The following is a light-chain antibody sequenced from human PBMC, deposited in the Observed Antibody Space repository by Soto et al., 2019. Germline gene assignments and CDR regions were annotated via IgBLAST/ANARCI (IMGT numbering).Light chain of an antibody. CDR2: LGS. Sequence: DIVMTQSPLSLPVTPGEPASISCRSSQSLLHRNGNNYLDWYLQKPGQSPQLLIYLGSNRASGVTDRFSGSGSGTDFTLKISRVEAEDVGDYYCMQALQTPVTFVQGTRLEMK. V-gene: IGKV2-28*01. J-gene: IGKJ5*01. CDR3: MQALQTPVT. CDR1: QSLLHRNGNNY.